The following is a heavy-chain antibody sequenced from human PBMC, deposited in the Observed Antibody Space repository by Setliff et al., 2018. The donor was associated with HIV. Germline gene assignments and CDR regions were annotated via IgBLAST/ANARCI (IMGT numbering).Heavy chain of an antibody. CDR2: IIPISGTA. V-gene: IGHV1-69*06. CDR3: ARSPDPYSGTTDY. J-gene: IGHJ4*02. D-gene: IGHD1-26*01. CDR1: GGTLSSYA. Sequence: SVKVSCKASGGTLSSYAISWVRQAPGQGLEWMGRIIPISGTANNAQKFQGRVTITADKSTSTAYMELSSLRYDDTAIYYCARSPDPYSGTTDYWGQGTLVTVSS.